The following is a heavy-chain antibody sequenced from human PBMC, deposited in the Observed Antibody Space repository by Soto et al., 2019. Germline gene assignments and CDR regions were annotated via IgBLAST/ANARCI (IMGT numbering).Heavy chain of an antibody. CDR2: IYHSGST. CDR1: GGSISSSNW. Sequence: SETLSLTCAVSGGSISSSNWWSWVRPPPRKVLEWIGEIYHSGSTNYNPSLKSRVTISVDKSKNQFSLKLSSVTAADTAVYYCARDPRNRYSGSYWIDYYYGMDVWGQGTTVT. D-gene: IGHD1-26*01. V-gene: IGHV4-4*02. CDR3: ARDPRNRYSGSYWIDYYYGMDV. J-gene: IGHJ6*02.